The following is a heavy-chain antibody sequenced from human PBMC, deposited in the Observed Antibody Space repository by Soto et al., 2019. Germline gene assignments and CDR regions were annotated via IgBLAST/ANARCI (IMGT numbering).Heavy chain of an antibody. Sequence: PSETLSLTFTVSGGSFSGNHWSWIRQPPGKGLGGIGDIYYSGRTNYTPSLRSRVTISLDTSKNQLSLRLSSATAADTAGYYCARTFGEFDHWGQGTLVTVSS. J-gene: IGHJ4*02. CDR2: IYYSGRT. V-gene: IGHV4-59*01. D-gene: IGHD3-10*01. CDR1: GGSFSGNH. CDR3: ARTFGEFDH.